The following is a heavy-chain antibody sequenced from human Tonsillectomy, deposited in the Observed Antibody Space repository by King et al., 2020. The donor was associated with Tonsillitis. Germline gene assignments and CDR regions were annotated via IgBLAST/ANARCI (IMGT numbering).Heavy chain of an antibody. J-gene: IGHJ4*02. Sequence: VQLVESGGGLVQPGGSLRLSCAASGFTFSSYAMSWVRQAPGKGLEWVSDISGRGDTTYYADPVKGWFTISRDNSMNTLYLQMNSLRAEVTAVYYCAKVPSSGYSSFDYWGQGALVTVSS. CDR1: GFTFSSYA. CDR3: AKVPSSGYSSFDY. D-gene: IGHD3-22*01. V-gene: IGHV3-23*04. CDR2: ISGRGDTT.